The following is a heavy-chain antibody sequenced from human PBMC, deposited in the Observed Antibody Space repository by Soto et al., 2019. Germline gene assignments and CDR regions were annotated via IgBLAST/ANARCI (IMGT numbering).Heavy chain of an antibody. CDR3: ARPSPRYCSGGSCLEFPDAFDI. J-gene: IGHJ3*02. CDR1: GGSISSSSYY. CDR2: IYYSGST. Sequence: QLQLQESGPGLVKPSETLSLTCTVSGGSISSSSYYWGWIRQPPGKGLEWIGRIYYSGSTYYNPTLKRRVTISVDTSKTQFPLKRSSVTAADTAVYYCARPSPRYCSGGSCLEFPDAFDIWGQGTMVTVSS. D-gene: IGHD2-15*01. V-gene: IGHV4-39*01.